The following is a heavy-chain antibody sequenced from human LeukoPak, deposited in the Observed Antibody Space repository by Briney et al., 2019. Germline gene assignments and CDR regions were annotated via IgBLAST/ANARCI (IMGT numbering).Heavy chain of an antibody. D-gene: IGHD4-17*01. CDR1: GFTFSSYA. CDR2: ISGSGGRT. CDR3: ANDYGDYLYYYMDV. J-gene: IGHJ6*03. Sequence: GGSLRLACAASGFTFSSYAMSWVRQAPGKGLEWVSAISGSGGRTYYADSVKGRFTISRDNSKNTLYLQMNSLRAEDTAVYYCANDYGDYLYYYMDVWGKGTTVTVSS. V-gene: IGHV3-23*01.